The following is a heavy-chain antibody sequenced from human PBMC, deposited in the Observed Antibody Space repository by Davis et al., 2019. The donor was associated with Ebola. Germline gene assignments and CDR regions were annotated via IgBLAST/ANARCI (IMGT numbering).Heavy chain of an antibody. J-gene: IGHJ3*02. CDR3: ATLRRTITGMDDGFDI. D-gene: IGHD1-20*01. V-gene: IGHV5-51*01. CDR2: IYTGDSDT. Sequence: GESLKISCEASGYSFTSNWIVWVRQMPGKGLEWMGIIYTGDSDTRYSPSFRGQVTISADKSIKTAFLQWSSLKASDTAMYYCATLRRTITGMDDGFDIWGQGTMVTVSS. CDR1: GYSFTSNW.